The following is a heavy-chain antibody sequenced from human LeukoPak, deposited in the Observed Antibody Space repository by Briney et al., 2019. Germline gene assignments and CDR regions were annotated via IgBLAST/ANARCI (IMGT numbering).Heavy chain of an antibody. D-gene: IGHD3-22*01. CDR1: GFTFSSYA. Sequence: GGSLRLSCAASGFTFSSYAMSWVRQAPGKGLQWVSSITSRGESAWYVDSVKGRFTITRDNSENTLYLQMHSLRAEDTAVYYCARDRPNYYGSDGHYYRRDGDYWGRGTLVSVSS. J-gene: IGHJ4*02. CDR3: ARDRPNYYGSDGHYYRRDGDY. CDR2: ITSRGESA. V-gene: IGHV3-23*01.